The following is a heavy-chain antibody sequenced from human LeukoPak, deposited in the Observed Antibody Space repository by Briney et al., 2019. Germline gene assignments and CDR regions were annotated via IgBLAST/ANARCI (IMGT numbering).Heavy chain of an antibody. CDR1: GYSISSGYY. Sequence: SETLSLTCTVSGYSISSGYYWGWIRQPPGKGLEWIGEINHSGSTNYNPSLKSRVTISVDTSKNQFSLKLSSVTAADTAVYYCAREVPAAIPAGWFDPWGQGTLVTVSS. D-gene: IGHD2-2*02. CDR3: AREVPAAIPAGWFDP. V-gene: IGHV4-38-2*02. CDR2: INHSGST. J-gene: IGHJ5*02.